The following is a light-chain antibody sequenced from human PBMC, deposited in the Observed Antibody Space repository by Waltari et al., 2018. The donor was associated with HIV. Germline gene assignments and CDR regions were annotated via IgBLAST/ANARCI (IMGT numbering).Light chain of an antibody. CDR1: SSDIGLYNF. J-gene: IGLJ2*01. CDR2: DVS. V-gene: IGLV2-8*01. CDR3: FSYAGTNFLL. Sequence: QSALTQPPSPSGSPGQSVTIPCAGTSSDIGLYNFVSWYQHHPDNAPKRLISDVSRRPSAVPYRFLCPKSGDTASLTVSWLHAVDEATYYCFSYAGTNFLLFVGWTKLTVL.